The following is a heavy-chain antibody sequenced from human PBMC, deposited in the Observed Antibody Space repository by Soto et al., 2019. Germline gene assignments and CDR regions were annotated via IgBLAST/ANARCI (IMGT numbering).Heavy chain of an antibody. CDR3: ARDQSQYGMDV. CDR1: GGSISSYY. J-gene: IGHJ6*02. V-gene: IGHV4-59*01. CDR2: IYYSGST. Sequence: QVQLQESGPGLVKPSETLSLTCTVSGGSISSYYWSWIRQPPGKGLEWIGYIYYSGSTNYNPSLKSRVTISVDTSKNQFSLKLSSVTAADTAVYYCARDQSQYGMDVWGQGTTVTVSS.